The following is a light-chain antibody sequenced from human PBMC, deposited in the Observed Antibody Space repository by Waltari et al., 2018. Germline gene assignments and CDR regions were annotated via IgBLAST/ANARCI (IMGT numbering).Light chain of an antibody. CDR3: SAWDSDLSGYV. J-gene: IGLJ1*01. CDR1: SNNVGNQG. CDR2: RNN. Sequence: QAGLTQPPSVSKGLRQTATLTSTGNSNNVGNQGAAWLQQHQGQPPKPPSYRNNNRPSGISDRFSASRSGNTASLTITGLQPEDEADYYCSAWDSDLSGYVFGTGTKVTVL. V-gene: IGLV10-54*04.